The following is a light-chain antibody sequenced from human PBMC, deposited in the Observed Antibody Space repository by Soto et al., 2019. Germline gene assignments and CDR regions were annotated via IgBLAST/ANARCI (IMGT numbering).Light chain of an antibody. J-gene: IGKJ1*01. V-gene: IGKV3-20*01. Sequence: EIVLTQSPGTLSLSPGERATLSCRASQSISSTFLAWYQHKPGHAPRVLIFGTSRRASGIPERFSGGGSGTEFTLTISRPEPEQFAVYYEHQYDSSWTFGQGIKVE. CDR2: GTS. CDR3: HQYDSSWT. CDR1: QSISSTF.